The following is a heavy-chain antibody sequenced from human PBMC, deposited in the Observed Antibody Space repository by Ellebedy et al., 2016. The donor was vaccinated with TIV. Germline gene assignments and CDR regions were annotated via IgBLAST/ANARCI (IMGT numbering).Heavy chain of an antibody. V-gene: IGHV3-11*06. CDR3: ARGDRGWALDY. CDR1: GFTFSDYY. D-gene: IGHD6-19*01. Sequence: GESLKISCAASGFTFSDYYMSWIRQAPGKGLEWVSCISSGSSYIYHTDSVKGRFTISRDNARNSLFLQMNSLRAEDTAVYFCARGDRGWALDYWGPGTLVTVSS. J-gene: IGHJ4*02. CDR2: ISSGSSYI.